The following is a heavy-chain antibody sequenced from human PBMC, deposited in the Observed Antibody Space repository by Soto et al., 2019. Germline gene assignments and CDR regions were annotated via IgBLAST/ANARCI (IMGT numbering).Heavy chain of an antibody. CDR3: AKDRDIAYHLEGGFYYSGMDV. CDR2: ITDVGDPT. Sequence: PCCSLGLSCASCRFSVETSAMNLVRQAPGKGLEWVSTITDVGDPTYYADSVKGRFTISRDNSKNTLFLQMNSLRAEDTARYYCAKDRDIAYHLEGGFYYSGMDVWGEGPTVTV. V-gene: IGHV3-23*01. D-gene: IGHD5-12*01. CDR1: RFSVETSA. J-gene: IGHJ6*02.